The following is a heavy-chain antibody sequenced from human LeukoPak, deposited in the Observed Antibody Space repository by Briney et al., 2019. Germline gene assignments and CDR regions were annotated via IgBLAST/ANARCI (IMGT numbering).Heavy chain of an antibody. Sequence: GGSLRLSCAASGFIFSSYGMNWVRQAPGKGLEWVSYISSSSTIYYADSVKGRFTISRDNAKNSLYLQMNSLRAEDTAVYYCARDGSRGNLVTAPDFWGQGTLVTVSS. CDR1: GFIFSSYG. D-gene: IGHD2-21*02. CDR3: ARDGSRGNLVTAPDF. V-gene: IGHV3-48*04. CDR2: ISSSSTI. J-gene: IGHJ4*02.